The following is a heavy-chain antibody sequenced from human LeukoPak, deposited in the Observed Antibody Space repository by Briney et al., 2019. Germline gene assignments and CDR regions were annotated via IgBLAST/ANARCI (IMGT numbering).Heavy chain of an antibody. CDR2: FDREDGGT. Sequence: ASVKVSCKVSGYTLTEISLHWVRPAPGKGLEWMGGFDREDGGTMYAQKFQGRVTMTEDTSTDTAFMELSSLRSEDTAVYYCATLGYSYGAFDYWGQGTLVIVSS. V-gene: IGHV1-24*01. CDR3: ATLGYSYGAFDY. J-gene: IGHJ4*02. D-gene: IGHD5-18*01. CDR1: GYTLTEIS.